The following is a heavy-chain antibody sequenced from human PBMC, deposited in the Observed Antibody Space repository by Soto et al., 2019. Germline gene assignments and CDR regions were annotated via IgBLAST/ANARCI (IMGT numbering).Heavy chain of an antibody. V-gene: IGHV3-21*01. D-gene: IGHD3-10*01. CDR2: ISSSSSYI. J-gene: IGHJ6*02. CDR1: GFTFSSYS. CDR3: ARGGSFASGYGMDV. Sequence: GGSLRLSCAASGFTFSSYSMNWVRQAPGKGLEWVSSISSSSSYIYYADSVKGRFTISRDNAKNSLYLQMNSLRAEDTAVYYCARGGSFASGYGMDVWGQGTTVTVSS.